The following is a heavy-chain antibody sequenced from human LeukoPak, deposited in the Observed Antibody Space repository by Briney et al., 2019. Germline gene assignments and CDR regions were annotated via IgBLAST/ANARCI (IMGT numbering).Heavy chain of an antibody. CDR2: ISDIGSI. D-gene: IGHD2/OR15-2a*01. V-gene: IGHV4-59*08. Sequence: SETLSLTCSVSGDSISNYYWSWIRQPPGKGLEWIAYISDIGSINYNPSLKSRVTISLDTSKNQFSLKLNSVTAADTAVYYCAGHHPRNTVDFWGQGTLVTVSS. CDR3: AGHHPRNTVDF. CDR1: GDSISNYY. J-gene: IGHJ4*02.